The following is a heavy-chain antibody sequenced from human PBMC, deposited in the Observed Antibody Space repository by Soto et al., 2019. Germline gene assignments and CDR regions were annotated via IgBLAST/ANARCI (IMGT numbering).Heavy chain of an antibody. J-gene: IGHJ4*02. CDR1: GFTFTRYS. CDR3: ARESEDLTSNFGY. V-gene: IGHV3-21*06. CDR2: ISSTTNYI. Sequence: GGSLRLSCAASGFTFTRYSMNWVRQAPGKGLEWVSSISSTTNYIYYGDSMKGRFTISRDNAKNSLYLEMNSLRAEDTAVYYCARESEDLTSNFGYWGQGTLVTVSS.